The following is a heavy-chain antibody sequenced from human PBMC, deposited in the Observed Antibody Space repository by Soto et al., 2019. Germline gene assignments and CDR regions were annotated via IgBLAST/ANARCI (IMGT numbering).Heavy chain of an antibody. CDR2: IYHSGSA. CDR3: ARGLVLLKAFDI. Sequence: SETLTLTSLVSGQYIQSNFWWAWVRQSPGKGLEWIGEIYHSGSANYTPSLKSRVTISVDTSKNEFSLKLSSVTAADTAVYYCARGLVLLKAFDIWGQGTMVTVSS. D-gene: IGHD2-15*01. J-gene: IGHJ3*02. CDR1: GQYIQSNFW. V-gene: IGHV4-4*02.